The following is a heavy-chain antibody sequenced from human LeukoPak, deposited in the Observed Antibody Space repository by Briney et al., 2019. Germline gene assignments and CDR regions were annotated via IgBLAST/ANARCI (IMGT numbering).Heavy chain of an antibody. Sequence: GGSLRLSCAASGFTFSSYWMSWVRQAPGKGLEWVANIKQDGSEKYYVDSVKGRFTISRENAKNSLYLQMNILRVGDTAVYYCARGISGGLDIWGRGTLVTVSS. J-gene: IGHJ2*01. CDR2: IKQDGSEK. CDR1: GFTFSSYW. D-gene: IGHD6-25*01. CDR3: ARGISGGLDI. V-gene: IGHV3-7*01.